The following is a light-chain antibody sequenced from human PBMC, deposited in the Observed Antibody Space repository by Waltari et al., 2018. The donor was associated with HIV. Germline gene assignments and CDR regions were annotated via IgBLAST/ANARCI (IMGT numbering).Light chain of an antibody. J-gene: IGKJ4*01. CDR1: QSLESTDGNTY. Sequence: DVVMTQNTVSLIVTLGQSVYVSCKSSQSLESTDGNTYLNWFHLRPGHPPRRLIYKVSNRDSGVPDRFGGSGSGTTFTLNITAVEAADVGIYFCMQGTHFLSFGGGTKVE. V-gene: IGKV2-30*01. CDR3: MQGTHFLS. CDR2: KVS.